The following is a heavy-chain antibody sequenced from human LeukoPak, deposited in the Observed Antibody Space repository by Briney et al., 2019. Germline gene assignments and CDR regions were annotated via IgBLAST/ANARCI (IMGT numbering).Heavy chain of an antibody. J-gene: IGHJ3*02. CDR3: ARDRWSYYDSSGYYYLQVAFDI. V-gene: IGHV1-18*04. CDR1: RYTLTDYY. D-gene: IGHD3-22*01. CDR2: ISASKGNT. Sequence: SVNVSCQASRYTLTDYYIHWVRQAPGRGVEWMGWISASKGNTNYAQKLQGRVTMTTATSTSTAYMELRSLRSDDTAVYYCARDRWSYYDSSGYYYLQVAFDIWGQGTMVTVSS.